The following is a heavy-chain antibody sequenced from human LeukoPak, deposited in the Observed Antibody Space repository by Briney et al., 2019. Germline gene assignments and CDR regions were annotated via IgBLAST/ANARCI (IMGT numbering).Heavy chain of an antibody. CDR2: ISSSNRTI. CDR1: RFTFSDYY. Sequence: GGSLRLSCTAARFTFSDYYMSWIRQAPGKGLEWISYISSSNRTIDYADSVKGRFTISRDNAKNSLYLQMNSLRAEDTAVYYCARLPRIVGASYYFDYWGQGTLVTVSS. V-gene: IGHV3-11*04. CDR3: ARLPRIVGASYYFDY. D-gene: IGHD1-26*01. J-gene: IGHJ4*02.